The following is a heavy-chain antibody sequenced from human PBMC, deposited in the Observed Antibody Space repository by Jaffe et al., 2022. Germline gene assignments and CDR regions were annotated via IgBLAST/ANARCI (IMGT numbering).Heavy chain of an antibody. CDR2: IYYSGST. CDR1: GGSISSSSYY. Sequence: QLQLQESGPGLVKPSETLSLTCTVSGGSISSSSYYWGWIRQPPGKGLEWIGSIYYSGSTYYNPSLKSRVTISVDTSKNQFSLKLSSVTAADTAVYYCARQPLDRRVEAARQGLYDYWGQGTLVTVSS. V-gene: IGHV4-39*01. D-gene: IGHD6-6*01. J-gene: IGHJ4*02. CDR3: ARQPLDRRVEAARQGLYDY.